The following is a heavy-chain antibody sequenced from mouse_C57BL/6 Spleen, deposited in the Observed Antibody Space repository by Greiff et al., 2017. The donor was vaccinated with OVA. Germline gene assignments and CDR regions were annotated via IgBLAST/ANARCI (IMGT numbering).Heavy chain of an antibody. CDR2: IDPETGGT. CDR3: TRGDTAAPGYFDV. V-gene: IGHV1-15*01. D-gene: IGHD2-13*01. CDR1: GYTFTDYE. Sequence: VQPQQSGAELVRPGASVTLSCKASGYTFTDYEMHWVKQTPVHGLEWIGAIDPETGGTAYNQKFKGKAIMTADKSSSTAYMELRSLTSEDSAVYYCTRGDTAAPGYFDVWGTGTTVTVSS. J-gene: IGHJ1*03.